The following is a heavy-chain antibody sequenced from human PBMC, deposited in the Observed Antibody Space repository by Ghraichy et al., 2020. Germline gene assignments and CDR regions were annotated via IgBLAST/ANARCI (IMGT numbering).Heavy chain of an antibody. D-gene: IGHD6-6*01. CDR2: IYYSDST. J-gene: IGHJ4*02. Sequence: SETLSLTCTVSGGSFSSVDYYWTWIRQSPGKGLEWIGYIYYSDSTYYNPSLRSRVFISIDTSKNQFSLNLNSVTAADTAVYYWARRSSSSSSRGNYYFDSWGQGTLVTVSS. CDR3: ARRSSSSSSRGNYYFDS. V-gene: IGHV4-30-4*01. CDR1: GGSFSSVDYY.